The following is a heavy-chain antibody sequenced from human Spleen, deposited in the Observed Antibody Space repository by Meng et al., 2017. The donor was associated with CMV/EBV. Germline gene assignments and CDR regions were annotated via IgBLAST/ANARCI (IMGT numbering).Heavy chain of an antibody. D-gene: IGHD3-10*01. CDR2: IRYDGSNK. CDR1: EFTFNTFN. V-gene: IGHV3-30*02. Sequence: GESLKISCAASEFTFNTFNMHWVRQAPGKGLEWVTFIRYDGSNKFYADSVKGRFTISRDNSKNTLYLQMNSLRDEDTAVYYCAKVGGGYFDYWGQGTLVTVSS. J-gene: IGHJ4*02. CDR3: AKVGGGYFDY.